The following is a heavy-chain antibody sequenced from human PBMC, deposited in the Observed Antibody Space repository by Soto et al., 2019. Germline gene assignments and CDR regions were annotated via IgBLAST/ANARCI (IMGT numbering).Heavy chain of an antibody. CDR2: IKQDGSII. CDR3: ARACY. V-gene: IGHV3-7*01. Sequence: VQLVESGGGWVQPGGSLRLSCAASGFPFTKYWMSWVRQAPGKAPEWVATIKQDGSIIYYVDSVKGRFTISRDNAKNSLFLQMNSLRVEDTAVYYCARACYWGQGTLVTVSS. CDR1: GFPFTKYW. J-gene: IGHJ4*02.